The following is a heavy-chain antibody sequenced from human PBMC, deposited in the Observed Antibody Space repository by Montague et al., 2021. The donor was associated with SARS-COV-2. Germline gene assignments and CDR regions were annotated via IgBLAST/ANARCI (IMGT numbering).Heavy chain of an antibody. V-gene: IGHV4-39*07. CDR3: AKDGEALAWGTFDI. CDR2: VDYSGLT. D-gene: IGHD3-10*01. CDR1: RDSISSHNYF. J-gene: IGHJ3*02. Sequence: SETLSLTCTVSRDSISSHNYFWAWIRQLPGKGLEWIGSVDYSGLTFYNPSLESRVTISVDTSKKQFSLKVNSVTAADTAVYYCAKDGEALAWGTFDIWGQGTMVTVSS.